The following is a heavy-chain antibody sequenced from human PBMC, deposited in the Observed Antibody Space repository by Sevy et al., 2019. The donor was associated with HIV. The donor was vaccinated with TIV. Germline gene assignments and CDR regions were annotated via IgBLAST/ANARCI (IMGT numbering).Heavy chain of an antibody. J-gene: IGHJ6*02. CDR1: GFTFSSYG. CDR3: AKPAANPYYYYGMDV. CDR2: ISYDGSNK. V-gene: IGHV3-30*18. Sequence: GGSLRLSCAASGFTFSSYGMHWVRQAPGKGLEWVAVISYDGSNKYYADSVKGRFTISRDNSKNTLYLQMNSLRAEDTAVYYCAKPAANPYYYYGMDVWGQGTTVTVSS.